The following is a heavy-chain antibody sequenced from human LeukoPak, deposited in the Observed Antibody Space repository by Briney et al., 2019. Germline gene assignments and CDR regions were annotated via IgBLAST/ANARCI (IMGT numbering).Heavy chain of an antibody. J-gene: IGHJ4*02. CDR3: ARLHSSSWYLYYFDY. Sequence: ASVKVSXKASGHTFTSYDINWVRQATGQGLEWMGWMNPNSGNTGYAQKFQGRVTITRNTSISTAYMELSSLRSEDTAVYYCARLHSSSWYLYYFDYWGQGTLVTVSS. CDR1: GHTFTSYD. V-gene: IGHV1-8*03. CDR2: MNPNSGNT. D-gene: IGHD6-13*01.